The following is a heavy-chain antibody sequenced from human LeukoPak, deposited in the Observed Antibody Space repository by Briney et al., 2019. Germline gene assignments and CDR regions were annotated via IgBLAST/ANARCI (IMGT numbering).Heavy chain of an antibody. CDR1: GFTFSNAW. V-gene: IGHV3-11*01. D-gene: IGHD3-10*01. Sequence: PGGSLRLSCAASGFTFSNAWMSWIRQAPGKGLEWVSYISSSGSTIYYADSVKGRFTISRDNAKNSLYLQMNSLRAEDTAVYYCARDSERLGFGFSNWFDPWGQGTLVTVSS. CDR3: ARDSERLGFGFSNWFDP. CDR2: ISSSGSTI. J-gene: IGHJ5*02.